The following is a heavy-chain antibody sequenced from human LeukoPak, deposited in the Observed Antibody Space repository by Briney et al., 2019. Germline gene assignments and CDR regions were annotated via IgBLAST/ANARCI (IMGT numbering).Heavy chain of an antibody. CDR2: ISGSGGST. CDR3: ARESERFLEWLLRGNAFDI. CDR1: GFTFSSYA. J-gene: IGHJ3*02. V-gene: IGHV3-23*01. D-gene: IGHD3-3*01. Sequence: GGSLRLSCAASGFTFSSYAMSWVSQAPGKGLEWVSAISGSGGSTYYADSVKGRFTISRDNAKNSLYLQMDSLRAEDTAVYYCARESERFLEWLLRGNAFDIWGQGTMVTVSS.